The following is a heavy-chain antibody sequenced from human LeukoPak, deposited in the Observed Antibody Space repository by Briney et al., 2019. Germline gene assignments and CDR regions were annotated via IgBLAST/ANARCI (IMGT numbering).Heavy chain of an antibody. CDR3: AKRKGYGDYYYGMDV. V-gene: IGHV3-23*01. CDR1: GFTFSSYA. CDR2: ISGSGGST. J-gene: IGHJ6*02. D-gene: IGHD4-17*01. Sequence: GGSLRLSCAASGFTFSSYAMSWVRQAPGKGLEWVSAISGSGGSTYYADSVKGRFTISRDNSKNTLYLQMNSLRAEDTAVYYCAKRKGYGDYYYGMDVWGQGTTVTVSS.